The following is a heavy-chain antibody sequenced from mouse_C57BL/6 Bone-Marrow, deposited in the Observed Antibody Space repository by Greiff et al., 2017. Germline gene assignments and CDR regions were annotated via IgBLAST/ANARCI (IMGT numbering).Heavy chain of an antibody. D-gene: IGHD1-1*01. Sequence: VQLQQSGAELVRPGASVKLSCTASGFNIKDDYMHWVKQRPEQGLEWIGWIDPENGDTEYATKFQGKVTITADTSSNTAYLQLSSLTSEDTSVYSCTTPITTVVATGAMDYWGQGTSVTASS. CDR2: IDPENGDT. V-gene: IGHV14-4*01. CDR1: GFNIKDDY. CDR3: TTPITTVVATGAMDY. J-gene: IGHJ4*01.